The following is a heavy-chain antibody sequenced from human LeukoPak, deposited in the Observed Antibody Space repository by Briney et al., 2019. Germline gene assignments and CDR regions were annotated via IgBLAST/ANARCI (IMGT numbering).Heavy chain of an antibody. V-gene: IGHV4-59*01. Sequence: SPSETLSLTCTVSGGSISSFYWSWIRQPPGKGLEWIGNMYYSGSTNYNPSLKSRVTISVDTSNNQFSLKLSSVTAADTAVYYCARDPGYYDSSGYPLGYYYGMDVWGQGTTVTVSS. CDR3: ARDPGYYDSSGYPLGYYYGMDV. CDR2: MYYSGST. D-gene: IGHD3-22*01. J-gene: IGHJ6*02. CDR1: GGSISSFY.